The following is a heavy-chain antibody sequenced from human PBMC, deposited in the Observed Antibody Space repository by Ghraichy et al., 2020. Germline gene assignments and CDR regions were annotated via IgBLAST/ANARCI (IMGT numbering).Heavy chain of an antibody. CDR2: INHSGST. D-gene: IGHD6-13*01. CDR1: GGSFSGYY. J-gene: IGHJ4*02. Sequence: SQTLSLTCAVYGGSFSGYYWSWIRQLPGKGLEWIGEINHSGSTNYNPSLKSRVTISVDTSKNQFSLKLSSVTAADTAVYYCAVSSSSWYNYYFDYWGQGTLVTVSS. CDR3: AVSSSSWYNYYFDY. V-gene: IGHV4-34*01.